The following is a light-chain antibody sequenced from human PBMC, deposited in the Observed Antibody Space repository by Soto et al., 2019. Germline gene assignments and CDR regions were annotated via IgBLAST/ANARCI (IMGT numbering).Light chain of an antibody. CDR2: GVS. J-gene: IGLJ1*01. CDR3: SSYTSTNPQV. CDR1: SSDVGGYNY. V-gene: IGLV2-14*01. Sequence: QSALTQPASVSGSPGQSITISCTGTSSDVGGYNYVSWYQHHPGKAPKLVIYGVSNRPSGVSYRFSGSKSGNTASLTISGLQAEDEADYYCSSYTSTNPQVFGTGTKVTVL.